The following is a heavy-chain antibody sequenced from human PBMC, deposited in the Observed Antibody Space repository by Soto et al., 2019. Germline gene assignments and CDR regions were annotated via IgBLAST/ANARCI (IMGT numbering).Heavy chain of an antibody. Sequence: GGSLRLSCAASGFTFSSYWMHWVRQALGKGLVWVSRINSDGSSTSYADSVKGRFTISRDNAKNTLYLQMNSLRAEDTAVYYCASPPFYDFWSAPWENHYYYMDVWGKGTTVTVSS. CDR1: GFTFSSYW. D-gene: IGHD3-3*01. CDR3: ASPPFYDFWSAPWENHYYYMDV. V-gene: IGHV3-74*01. J-gene: IGHJ6*03. CDR2: INSDGSST.